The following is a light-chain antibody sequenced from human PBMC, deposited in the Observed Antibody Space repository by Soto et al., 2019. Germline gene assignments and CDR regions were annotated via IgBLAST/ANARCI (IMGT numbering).Light chain of an antibody. Sequence: EIVLTQSPATLSLSPGERATLSCGASQSVSSSYLAWYQQEPGLAPRLLIYDASSRATGIPDRFSGSGSGTDFTLTISRLEAEDFAVYYCQQYGTSPSTFGPGTKVDIK. V-gene: IGKV3D-20*01. CDR1: QSVSSSY. J-gene: IGKJ3*01. CDR3: QQYGTSPST. CDR2: DAS.